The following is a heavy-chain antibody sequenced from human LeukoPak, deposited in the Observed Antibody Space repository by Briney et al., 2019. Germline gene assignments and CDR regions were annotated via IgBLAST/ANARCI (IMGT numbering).Heavy chain of an antibody. V-gene: IGHV3-23*01. CDR3: AKDLYYYDSSGYYYVEYFDY. CDR2: ISGSGGST. Sequence: GGSLRLSWAASGFTFSSYAMSWVRQAPGKGLEWVSAISGSGGSTYYADSVKGRFTISRDNSKNTLYLQMNSLRAEDTAVYYCAKDLYYYDSSGYYYVEYFDYWGQGTLVTVSS. D-gene: IGHD3-22*01. CDR1: GFTFSSYA. J-gene: IGHJ4*02.